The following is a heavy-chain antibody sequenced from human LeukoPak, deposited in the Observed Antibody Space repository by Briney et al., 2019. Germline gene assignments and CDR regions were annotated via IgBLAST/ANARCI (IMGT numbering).Heavy chain of an antibody. V-gene: IGHV3-53*05. CDR1: GFTVSSNY. Sequence: GGSLRLSCAASGFTVSSNYMSWVRQAPGKGLEWVSVIYSGGSTYYADSVKGRFTISRDNSKNTLYLQMNSLRAEDTAVYYCAKVYDILTGYYKGYFDYWGQGTLVTVSS. D-gene: IGHD3-9*01. CDR2: IYSGGST. CDR3: AKVYDILTGYYKGYFDY. J-gene: IGHJ4*02.